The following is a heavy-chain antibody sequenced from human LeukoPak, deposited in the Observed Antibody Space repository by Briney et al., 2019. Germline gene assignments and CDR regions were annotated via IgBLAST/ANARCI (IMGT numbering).Heavy chain of an antibody. CDR3: AREVRSWFGELFMDYFDY. J-gene: IGHJ4*02. Sequence: ASVKVSCKASGYTFTGYYMHWVRQAPGQGLEWMGRINPNSGGTNYAQKFQGRVTMTRDTSISTAYMELSRLRSDDTAVYYCAREVRSWFGELFMDYFDYWGREPWSPSPQ. D-gene: IGHD3-10*01. V-gene: IGHV1-2*06. CDR2: INPNSGGT. CDR1: GYTFTGYY.